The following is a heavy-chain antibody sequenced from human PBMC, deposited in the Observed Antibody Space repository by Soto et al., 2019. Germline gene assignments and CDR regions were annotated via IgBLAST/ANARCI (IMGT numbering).Heavy chain of an antibody. CDR1: GGSISSGGYY. CDR2: IYYSGST. J-gene: IGHJ4*02. V-gene: IGHV4-31*03. Sequence: PSETLSLTCTVSGGSISSGGYYWSWIRQHPGKGLEWIGYIYYSGSTYYNPSLKSRVTISVDTSKNQFSLKLSSVTAADTAVYYCARVLTVRGVSLDYWGQGTLVTVSS. CDR3: ARVLTVRGVSLDY. D-gene: IGHD3-10*01.